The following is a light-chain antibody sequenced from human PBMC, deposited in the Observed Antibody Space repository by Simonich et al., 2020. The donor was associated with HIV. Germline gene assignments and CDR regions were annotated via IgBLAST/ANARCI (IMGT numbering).Light chain of an antibody. CDR2: YKSDSDK. CDR3: MIWHSSSWV. CDR1: SGINVGPSS. J-gene: IGLJ3*02. Sequence: QAVLTQPASLSASPGASASLTCTLRSGINVGPSSIYWYQQKPGSPPQYLLRYKSDSDKQQGSGVPSRFSGSKDVSANAGILLISGLQSEDEADYYCMIWHSSSWVFGGGTKLTVL. V-gene: IGLV5-45*01.